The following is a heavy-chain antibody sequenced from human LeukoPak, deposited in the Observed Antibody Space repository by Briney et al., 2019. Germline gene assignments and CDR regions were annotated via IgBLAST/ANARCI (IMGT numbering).Heavy chain of an antibody. Sequence: ASVKVSCKASGYTFTSYGISWVRQAPGQGLEWMGWISAYNGNTNYAQKLQGRVTMTTDTSTSTAYMELRSLRSDDTAVYYCARCRDDYYGSGSYIERFDYWGQGTLVTVSP. J-gene: IGHJ4*02. CDR3: ARCRDDYYGSGSYIERFDY. V-gene: IGHV1-18*01. D-gene: IGHD3-10*01. CDR1: GYTFTSYG. CDR2: ISAYNGNT.